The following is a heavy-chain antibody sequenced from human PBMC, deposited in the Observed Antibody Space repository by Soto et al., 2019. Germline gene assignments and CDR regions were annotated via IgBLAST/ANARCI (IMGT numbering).Heavy chain of an antibody. D-gene: IGHD3-10*01. J-gene: IGHJ5*02. CDR2: VNPGSGDT. CDR1: GYTFTNNA. V-gene: IGHV1-8*01. Sequence: GASVNVSCKASGYTFTNNAVSWVRQATGQGLEWMGWVNPGSGDTGYAQKFQGRLTMNRDISIATAYMELNSLTSEDTAIYYCARMEGFGSGNSFDPWGKATLVTVS. CDR3: ARMEGFGSGNSFDP.